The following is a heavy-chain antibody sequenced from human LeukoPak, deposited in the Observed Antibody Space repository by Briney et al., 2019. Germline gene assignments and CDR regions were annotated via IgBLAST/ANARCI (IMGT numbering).Heavy chain of an antibody. CDR2: IIPIFGTA. D-gene: IGHD6-13*01. CDR1: GYTFTGYY. V-gene: IGHV1-69*05. Sequence: SVKVSCKASGYTFTGYYMHWVRQAPGQGLEWMGGIIPIFGTANYAQKFQGRVTITTDESTSTAYMELSSLRSEDTAVYYCASRAIAAAGSFDYWGQGTLVTVSS. J-gene: IGHJ4*02. CDR3: ASRAIAAAGSFDY.